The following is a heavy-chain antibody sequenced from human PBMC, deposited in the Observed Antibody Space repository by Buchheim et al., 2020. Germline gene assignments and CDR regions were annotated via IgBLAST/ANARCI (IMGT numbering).Heavy chain of an antibody. CDR2: VSYDGNNQ. V-gene: IGHV3-30-3*01. CDR1: GFTFSSYT. CDR3: ARHRFRAVPDPNLAYNSFHR. Sequence: QVQLVVSGGGVVQPGRSLRLSCAASGFTFSSYTVHWVRQPPGKGLEWVAVVSYDGNNQFYADSVKGRFTVSRDNSRNTMYLQMNSLRTEDTAVYYCARHRFRAVPDPNLAYNSFHRWGQGTL. J-gene: IGHJ5*02. D-gene: IGHD2-2*01.